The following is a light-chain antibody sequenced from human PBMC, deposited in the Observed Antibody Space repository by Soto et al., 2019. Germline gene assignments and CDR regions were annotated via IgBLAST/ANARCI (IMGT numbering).Light chain of an antibody. CDR2: DGS. CDR3: QQRRDWLS. Sequence: EIVLKQSPATLSLSPGNRATLSCRASQSVSSYLAWYQQKPGQPPRLLIYDGSKRATGIPARFSGSGSGTDFTLTISSLEPEDFAVYFCQQRRDWLSFGGGTKVEIK. J-gene: IGKJ4*01. V-gene: IGKV3-11*01. CDR1: QSVSSY.